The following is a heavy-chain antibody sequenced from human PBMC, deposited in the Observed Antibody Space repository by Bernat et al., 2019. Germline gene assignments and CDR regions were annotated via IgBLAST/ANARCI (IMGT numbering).Heavy chain of an antibody. J-gene: IGHJ4*02. CDR2: IKSKTDGGTT. Sequence: EVQLVESGGGLVRPGGSLRLSCAASGFTFSNGWMNWVRQAPGKGLEWVGRIKSKTDGGTTDYAAPVKGRFTISRDDSKNTLYLQMNSLKTEDTAVYYCTTDPIGLGIFDYWGQGTLVTVSS. CDR3: TTDPIGLGIFDY. D-gene: IGHD1-26*01. CDR1: GFTFSNGW. V-gene: IGHV3-15*07.